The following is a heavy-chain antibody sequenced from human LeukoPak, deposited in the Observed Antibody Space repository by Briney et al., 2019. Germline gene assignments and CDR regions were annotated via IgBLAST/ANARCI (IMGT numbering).Heavy chain of an antibody. CDR3: ARDRGMIAARPAYYFDY. D-gene: IGHD6-6*01. J-gene: IGHJ4*02. CDR2: INPSGGST. Sequence: ASVKVSCKASGYTFTSYYMHWVRQAPGQGLEWMGIINPSGGSTSYAQKFQGRVTMTRDTSTSTVYMELSSLRSEDTAVYYCARDRGMIAARPAYYFDYWGQGTLVTVS. CDR1: GYTFTSYY. V-gene: IGHV1-46*01.